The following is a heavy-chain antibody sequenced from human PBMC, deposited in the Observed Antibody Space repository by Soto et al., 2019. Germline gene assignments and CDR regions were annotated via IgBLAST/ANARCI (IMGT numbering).Heavy chain of an antibody. CDR1: GGSISSGDYY. V-gene: IGHV4-30-4*01. Sequence: PSETLSLTCTVSGGSISSGDYYWSWIRQPPGKGLEWIGYIYYSGSTYYNPSLKSRVTISVDTSKNQFSLKLSSVTAADTAVYYCARRSSSRTYNWFDPWGQGTLVT. CDR2: IYYSGST. CDR3: ARRSSSRTYNWFDP. J-gene: IGHJ5*02. D-gene: IGHD6-13*01.